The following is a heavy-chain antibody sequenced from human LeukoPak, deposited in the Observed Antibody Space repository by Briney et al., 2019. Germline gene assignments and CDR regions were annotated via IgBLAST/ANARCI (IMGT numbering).Heavy chain of an antibody. V-gene: IGHV4-61*02. Sequence: SETLSLTCTVSGGSISSGGYYWSWIRQPAGKGLEWIGRIYTSGSTNYNPSLKSRVTISVDTSKNQFSLKLSSVTAADTAVYYCARLNYYAFDYWGQGTLVTVSS. J-gene: IGHJ4*02. CDR3: ARLNYYAFDY. D-gene: IGHD3-10*01. CDR1: GGSISSGGYY. CDR2: IYTSGST.